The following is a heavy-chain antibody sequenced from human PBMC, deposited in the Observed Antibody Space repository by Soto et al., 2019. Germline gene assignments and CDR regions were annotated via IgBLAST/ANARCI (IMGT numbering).Heavy chain of an antibody. D-gene: IGHD4-17*01. CDR3: EKSGDYGGDSQWYFDV. CDR2: ISYDGGNK. Sequence: QVQLVESGGGVVQPGRSLRLSCAASGFTFSNYGIHWVRQAPGKGLEWVAVISYDGGNKYYADSVKGRFTISRDNSKNTLYLQMNSLRAEDTAVYYCEKSGDYGGDSQWYFDVWGRGTLVTVSS. V-gene: IGHV3-30*18. J-gene: IGHJ2*01. CDR1: GFTFSNYG.